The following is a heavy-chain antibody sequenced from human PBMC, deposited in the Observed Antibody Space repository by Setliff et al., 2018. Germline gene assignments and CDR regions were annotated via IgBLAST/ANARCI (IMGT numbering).Heavy chain of an antibody. CDR1: GYSVSSYW. Sequence: PGESLKISCKGSGYSVSSYWIGWVRQMPGKGLEWMGIIFPGNSDTRYSPSFQGQVTISADKSISTAYLQWSSLKASDTAMYYCARQAIFGSDAFDIWGQGTMVTVSS. D-gene: IGHD3-3*01. J-gene: IGHJ3*02. CDR3: ARQAIFGSDAFDI. V-gene: IGHV5-51*01. CDR2: IFPGNSDT.